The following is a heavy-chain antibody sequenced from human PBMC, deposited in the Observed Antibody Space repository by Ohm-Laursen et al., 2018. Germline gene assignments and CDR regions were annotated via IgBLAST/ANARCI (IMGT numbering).Heavy chain of an antibody. J-gene: IGHJ6*02. Sequence: TQTLTLTCTFSGFSLSTSGVGVGWILQPPGKALEWLALIYWDDDKRYSPSLKSRLTITKDTSKNQVVLTMTNMDPVDTATYYCAHTRAGYSSSWYLYYYYGMDVWGQGTTVTVSS. V-gene: IGHV2-5*02. CDR3: AHTRAGYSSSWYLYYYYGMDV. CDR2: IYWDDDK. CDR1: GFSLSTSGVG. D-gene: IGHD6-13*01.